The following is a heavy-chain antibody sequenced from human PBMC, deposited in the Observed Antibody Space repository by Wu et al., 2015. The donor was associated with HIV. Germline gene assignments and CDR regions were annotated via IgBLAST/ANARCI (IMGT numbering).Heavy chain of an antibody. CDR2: FDPKDGEI. CDR1: GYTLSKLS. J-gene: IGHJ4*02. D-gene: IGHD6-19*01. CDR3: ARALRPVADALELDY. V-gene: IGHV1-24*01. Sequence: QVPLVQSGAEVRKPGASVKVSCKVSGYTLSKLSMHWVRQTPGKGLEWMGGFDPKDGEIVYAQNFQGRLTMTEDTSTDTAYVELRSLRFDDTAIYYCARALRPVADALELDYWGQGTLVTVSS.